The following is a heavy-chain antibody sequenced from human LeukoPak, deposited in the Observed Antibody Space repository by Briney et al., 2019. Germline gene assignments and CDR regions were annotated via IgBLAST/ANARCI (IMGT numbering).Heavy chain of an antibody. D-gene: IGHD3-22*01. CDR2: FYHSGST. V-gene: IGHV4-38-2*01. CDR1: GYSISSGYY. J-gene: IGHJ6*03. Sequence: SETLSLTCAVSGYSISSGYYWGWIRQPPGKGLQWIGSFYHSGSTYYNPFRRSRVTISVDPSKKQFSLEFSSVTAADTAVYYCARQHYYDSSGFYPPATRVYYYYYYMDVCGKGTTVTVSS. CDR3: ARQHYYDSSGFYPPATRVYYYYYYMDV.